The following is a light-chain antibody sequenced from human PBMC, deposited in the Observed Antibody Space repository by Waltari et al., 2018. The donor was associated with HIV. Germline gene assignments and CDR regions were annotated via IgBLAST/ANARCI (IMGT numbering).Light chain of an antibody. Sequence: EIVLTQSPGTLSLSPGDRATLSCRASQTVSSTSLAWYQQKPGQAPRLLIYDASSRATGIPDRFSGSGSGTDFTLTISRLEPEDFAVYYWQQYGSSPWTFGQGTKVEIK. J-gene: IGKJ1*01. CDR1: QTVSSTS. V-gene: IGKV3-20*01. CDR2: DAS. CDR3: QQYGSSPWT.